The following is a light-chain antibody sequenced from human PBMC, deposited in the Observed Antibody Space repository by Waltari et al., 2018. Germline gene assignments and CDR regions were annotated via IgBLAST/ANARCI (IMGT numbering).Light chain of an antibody. V-gene: IGKV1-12*01. Sequence: IHMTQSPSSVSASVGYTVTITRRASQDISNWIAWYQQKPGKAPKLLIYAASRLQSGVPARFSGTASGTDFTLTISSLQPEDFATYYCQQANSFPVTFGPGTKVDIK. CDR1: QDISNW. CDR3: QQANSFPVT. CDR2: AAS. J-gene: IGKJ3*01.